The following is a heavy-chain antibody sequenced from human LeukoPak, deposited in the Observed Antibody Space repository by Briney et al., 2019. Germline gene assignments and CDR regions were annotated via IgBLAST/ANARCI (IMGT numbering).Heavy chain of an antibody. Sequence: GGSLRLSCAASGFTFSSYGMHWVRQAPGKGLWWGAVIWYDGSNKYYADSVKGRFTISRDNSKNPLYLQMNSLRAEDTAVYYCARDQSPYCGGDCFGSRPSSAFDIWGQGTMVTVSS. CDR1: GFTFSSYG. CDR3: ARDQSPYCGGDCFGSRPSSAFDI. D-gene: IGHD2-21*02. J-gene: IGHJ3*02. V-gene: IGHV3-33*01. CDR2: IWYDGSNK.